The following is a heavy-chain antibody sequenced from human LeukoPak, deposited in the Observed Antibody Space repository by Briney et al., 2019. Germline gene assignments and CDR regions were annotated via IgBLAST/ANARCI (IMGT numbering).Heavy chain of an antibody. CDR2: INHSGST. CDR1: GVSFSGYY. Sequence: SETLSLTCAVYGVSFSGYYWSWIRQPPGKGLEWIGEINHSGSTNYNPSLKSRVTISVDTSKNQFSLKLSSVTAADTAVYYCARVNTTVTTTYDYWGQGTLVTVSS. CDR3: ARVNTTVTTTYDY. D-gene: IGHD4-17*01. J-gene: IGHJ4*02. V-gene: IGHV4-34*01.